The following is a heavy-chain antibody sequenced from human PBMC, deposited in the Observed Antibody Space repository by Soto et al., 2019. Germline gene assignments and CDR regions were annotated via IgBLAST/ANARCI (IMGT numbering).Heavy chain of an antibody. CDR1: GGSIIGYY. D-gene: IGHD3-9*01. Sequence: SSETLSLTCTVSGGSIIGYYWSWIRQPPGKGLEWIGYIFYSASTKYNPSLRSRVTMSVDTSKNQLSLKLTSVTAADTAVYFCARGTDIAISPAKGAFDDWGPGVLVTVSS. CDR2: IFYSAST. J-gene: IGHJ4*02. V-gene: IGHV4-59*08. CDR3: ARGTDIAISPAKGAFDD.